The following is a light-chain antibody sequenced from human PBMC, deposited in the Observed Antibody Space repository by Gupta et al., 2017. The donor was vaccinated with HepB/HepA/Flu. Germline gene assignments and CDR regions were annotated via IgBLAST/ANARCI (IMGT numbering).Light chain of an antibody. CDR3: QHYDNLPRYT. CDR1: QDISNY. V-gene: IGKV1-33*01. CDR2: DAS. Sequence: DIQMTQSPSSLSASVGDRVTITCQANQDISNYLNWYQQKPGKAPNLLIYDASNLETGVPSRFCGSGSGTYFTLTISSLQPEDIGTYYCQHYDNLPRYTFGQGTKLEIK. J-gene: IGKJ2*01.